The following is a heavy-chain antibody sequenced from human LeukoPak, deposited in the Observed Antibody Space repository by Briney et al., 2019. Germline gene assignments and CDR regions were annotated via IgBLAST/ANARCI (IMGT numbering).Heavy chain of an antibody. V-gene: IGHV2-5*02. CDR1: GFSLSTSGVG. CDR2: IYWDDDDK. Sequence: SGPTLVNPIETLTLTCTFSGFSLSTSGVGVGWIRQPPGKALEWLALIYWDDDDKRYSPSLKSRLTITKVTSTNQVVLAMTNMDPVDTGTYYCAHRRGGYNWNHGDFDYWGQGILVTVSS. CDR3: AHRRGGYNWNHGDFDY. J-gene: IGHJ4*02. D-gene: IGHD1-14*01.